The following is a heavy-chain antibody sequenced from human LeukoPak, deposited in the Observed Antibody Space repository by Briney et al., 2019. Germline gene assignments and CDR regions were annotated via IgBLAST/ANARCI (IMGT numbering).Heavy chain of an antibody. D-gene: IGHD2-2*01. Sequence: GGSLRLSCAASGFTVSSNYMSWVRQAPGKGLEWVSVIYSGGNTYYADSVKGRFTISRDNSKNTLYLQMNSLRAEDTAVYYCAKGWLGYCSSTSCYGYFDYWGQGTLVTVSS. CDR2: IYSGGNT. CDR3: AKGWLGYCSSTSCYGYFDY. V-gene: IGHV3-53*01. CDR1: GFTVSSNY. J-gene: IGHJ4*02.